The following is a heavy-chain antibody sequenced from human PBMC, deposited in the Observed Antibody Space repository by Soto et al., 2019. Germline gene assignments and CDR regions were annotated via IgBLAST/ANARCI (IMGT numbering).Heavy chain of an antibody. D-gene: IGHD3-22*01. CDR3: ARATFFRTGYYDATDYYFFDY. CDR2: IYYTGGT. V-gene: IGHV4-30-2*01. Sequence: QRLLQESASELVKPSQTLSLTCAVSGGSISSGTFSWTGIRQPPGKGLEFIGSIYYTGGTYYNPSLKSRVTISLDRSKNQFSPHLSSVAAADTGMYYCARATFFRTGYYDATDYYFFDYWGQGTLVTVSS. CDR1: GGSISSGTFS. J-gene: IGHJ4*02.